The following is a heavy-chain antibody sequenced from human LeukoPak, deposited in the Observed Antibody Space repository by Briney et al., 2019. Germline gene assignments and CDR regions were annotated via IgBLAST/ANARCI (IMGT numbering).Heavy chain of an antibody. CDR1: GYTFTDYY. V-gene: IGHV1-2*02. CDR2: INPNSGDT. CDR3: ARADSDAFDI. J-gene: IGHJ3*02. Sequence: ASVKVSCKASGYTFTDYYMHWVRQAPGQGLEWMGWINPNSGDTNYAQKFQGRVTMTRDTSISIAYVELSRLRSDDTAVYYCARADSDAFDIWGQGTMVTVSS.